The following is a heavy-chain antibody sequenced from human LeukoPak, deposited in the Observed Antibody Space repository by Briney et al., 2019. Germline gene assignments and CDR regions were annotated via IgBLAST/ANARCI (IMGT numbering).Heavy chain of an antibody. CDR1: GYTFTGYY. Sequence: ASVKVSCKASGYTFTGYYMHWVRQAPGQGLEWMGWMNPNSGGTNYAQKFQGRVTMTRDTSISTAYMEMSRLRSDDTAVYYCAGEDRTMDPFEFWGQGTLVTVSS. J-gene: IGHJ4*02. CDR3: AGEDRTMDPFEF. D-gene: IGHD5-18*01. CDR2: MNPNSGGT. V-gene: IGHV1-2*02.